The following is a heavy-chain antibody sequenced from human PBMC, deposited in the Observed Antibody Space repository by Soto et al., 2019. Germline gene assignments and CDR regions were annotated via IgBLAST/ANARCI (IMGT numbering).Heavy chain of an antibody. CDR3: ARDLGSKGSGNGCDP. V-gene: IGHV3-53*01. J-gene: IGHJ5*02. CDR1: GFTVSSNY. D-gene: IGHD3-10*01. Sequence: EVQLVESGGGLIQPGGSLRLSCAASGFTVSSNYMSWVRQAPGKGLEWVSVIYSGGSTYYADSVKGRFTISRDNSKNTLYLQMNSLRAEDTAVYYCARDLGSKGSGNGCDPWGQGTLVTVSS. CDR2: IYSGGST.